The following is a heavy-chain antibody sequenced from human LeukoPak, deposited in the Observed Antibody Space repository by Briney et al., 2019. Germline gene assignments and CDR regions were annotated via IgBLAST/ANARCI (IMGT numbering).Heavy chain of an antibody. J-gene: IGHJ6*02. CDR3: ARRPTWVRYYYGMDV. CDR2: IKSKTHGGTT. Sequence: PGGSLRLSCVVSGLTFSNVWMSWVRQAPGKGLEWVGRIKSKTHGGTTDYAAPVYGRFTVSRDDSKNTLYLQMNSLRAEDTAVYYCARRPTWVRYYYGMDVWGQGTTVTVSS. D-gene: IGHD3-10*01. V-gene: IGHV3-15*01. CDR1: GLTFSNVW.